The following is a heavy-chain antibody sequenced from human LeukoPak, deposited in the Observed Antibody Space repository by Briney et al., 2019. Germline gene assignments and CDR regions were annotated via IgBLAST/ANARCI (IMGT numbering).Heavy chain of an antibody. CDR1: GRSISSGGYY. V-gene: IGHV4-31*03. D-gene: IGHD3-3*01. CDR2: IYYSVST. CDR3: ARDGGFWSGYHYFDY. Sequence: MASQTLSLTCTVSGRSISSGGYYWSWIRQPPGKGLEWIGYIYYSVSTYYNPSLKSRVTISVDTSKNQLSLMLSSVTAADTAVYYCARDGGFWSGYHYFDYWGQGTLVTVSS. J-gene: IGHJ4*02.